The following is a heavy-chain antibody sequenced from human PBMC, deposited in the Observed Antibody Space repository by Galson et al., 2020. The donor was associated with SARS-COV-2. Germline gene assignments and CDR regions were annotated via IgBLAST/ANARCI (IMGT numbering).Heavy chain of an antibody. Sequence: ASVKVSCKASGYTFTSYAMHWVRQAPGQRLEWMGWINAGNGNTKYSQKFQGRVTITRDTSASTAYMELSSLRSEDTAVYYCAREETTVTTFFSSVSYYYGMDVWGQGTTVTVSS. CDR1: GYTFTSYA. CDR2: INAGNGNT. J-gene: IGHJ6*02. CDR3: AREETTVTTFFSSVSYYYGMDV. V-gene: IGHV1-3*01. D-gene: IGHD4-17*01.